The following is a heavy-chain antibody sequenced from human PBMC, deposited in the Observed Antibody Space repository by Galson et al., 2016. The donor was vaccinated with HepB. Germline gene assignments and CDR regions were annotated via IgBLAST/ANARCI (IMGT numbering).Heavy chain of an antibody. CDR3: ARSHYYGSGNYFPYYFYGMDG. J-gene: IGHJ6*02. D-gene: IGHD3-10*01. CDR2: IYYSGTT. CDR1: GDSVSTNGYY. V-gene: IGHV4-61*08. Sequence: ETLSLTCSVSGDSVSTNGYYYFWIRQPPGKGLEWIGYIYYSGTTNSNPSLKSRVSISVDTSKNQFSLKLSSVTAADTAVYYCARSHYYGSGNYFPYYFYGMDGWGQGTTVTVSS.